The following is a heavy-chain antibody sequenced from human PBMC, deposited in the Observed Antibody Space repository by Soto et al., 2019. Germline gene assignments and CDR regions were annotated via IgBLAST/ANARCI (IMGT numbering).Heavy chain of an antibody. D-gene: IGHD3-3*01. V-gene: IGHV3-74*01. Sequence: EVQLVESGGGLVQPGGSLRLSCVVSGITFSTYRMHWVRQAPGKGLVWVSHIKSDGTVTHYTDSVRGRFIICRDNAKNTLFLQMNSLRAEDTAVYYCARENYDFCSGYYLDYWGQGTLVTVSS. CDR1: GITFSTYR. CDR3: ARENYDFCSGYYLDY. J-gene: IGHJ4*02. CDR2: IKSDGTVT.